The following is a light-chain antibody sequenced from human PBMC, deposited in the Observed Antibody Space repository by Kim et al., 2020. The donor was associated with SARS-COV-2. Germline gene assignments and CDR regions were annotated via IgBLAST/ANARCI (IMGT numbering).Light chain of an antibody. CDR3: QQSHTTPLLT. V-gene: IGKV1-39*01. CDR1: QSISTY. J-gene: IGKJ4*01. CDR2: AAS. Sequence: SVGDRVTIACRARQSISTYLKWYQQKPGKAPKLLIYAASTMQTGVPSRFSGSGSGTEFTLTIGSLQPEDFATYYCQQSHTTPLLTFGGGTKVDIK.